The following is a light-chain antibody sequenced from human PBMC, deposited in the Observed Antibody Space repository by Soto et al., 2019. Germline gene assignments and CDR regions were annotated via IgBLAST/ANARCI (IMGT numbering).Light chain of an antibody. J-gene: IGLJ3*02. CDR2: EVS. Sequence: QSALTQPASVSGSPGQSITISCTGTSSDVGGYSYVSWYQQHPGKAPKLMISEVSNRPSGVSNRFSGSKSGNTASLTISGLQAEDEADYYCSSYTSTSTLVVFGGGTKVTVL. CDR3: SSYTSTSTLVV. CDR1: SSDVGGYSY. V-gene: IGLV2-14*01.